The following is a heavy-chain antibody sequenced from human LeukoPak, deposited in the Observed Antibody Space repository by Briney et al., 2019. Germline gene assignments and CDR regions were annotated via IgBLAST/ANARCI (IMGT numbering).Heavy chain of an antibody. J-gene: IGHJ4*02. V-gene: IGHV3-30*01. CDR2: ISYDGSNK. CDR1: GFTFSSYA. D-gene: IGHD3-3*01. Sequence: GRSLRLSCAASGFTFSSYAMHWVRQAPGKGLEWVAVISYDGSNKYYADSVMGRFTISRDNSKSTLYLQMNSLRAEDTAVYYCARDLGLGTYYDFWSGYYGGINIDYWGQGTLVTVSS. CDR3: ARDLGLGTYYDFWSGYYGGINIDY.